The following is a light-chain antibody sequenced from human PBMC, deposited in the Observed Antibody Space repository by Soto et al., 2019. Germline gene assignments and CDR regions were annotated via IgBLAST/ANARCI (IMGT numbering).Light chain of an antibody. CDR3: SSYTGSSSLYV. Sequence: QSALTQPASVSGSPGQSITISCTGTSSDVGTYTYVSWYQQHPGKAPKLMIYEVSNRPSGVSNRFSGSKPGNTASLTISGLQAEDEADYYCSSYTGSSSLYVFGTGTKVTVL. CDR1: SSDVGTYTY. J-gene: IGLJ1*01. CDR2: EVS. V-gene: IGLV2-14*01.